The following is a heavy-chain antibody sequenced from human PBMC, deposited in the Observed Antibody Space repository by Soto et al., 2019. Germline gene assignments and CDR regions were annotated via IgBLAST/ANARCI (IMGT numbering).Heavy chain of an antibody. D-gene: IGHD5-12*01. J-gene: IGHJ4*02. CDR2: IYYSGST. CDR3: ARVATIGRYYFDD. V-gene: IGHV4-39*01. Sequence: SETLSLTCTVSGGSISSSSYYWGWIRQPPGKGLEWIGSIYYSGSTYYNPSLKSRVTISVDTSKNQFSLKLSSVTAADTAVYYCARVATIGRYYFDDWGQGTLVTVSS. CDR1: GGSISSSSYY.